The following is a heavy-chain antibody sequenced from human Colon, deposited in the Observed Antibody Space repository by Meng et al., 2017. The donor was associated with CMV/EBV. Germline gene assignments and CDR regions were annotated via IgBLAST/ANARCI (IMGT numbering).Heavy chain of an antibody. Sequence: YTFTGYYLHWVRQAPGQGLEWMGWINPNNDGTDYAQKFQGRVTLTRDTSISTAYMELSRLTSDDTAVYFCARAPFYDSRGYQWFDPWGQGTLVTVSS. V-gene: IGHV1-2*02. CDR3: ARAPFYDSRGYQWFDP. J-gene: IGHJ5*02. D-gene: IGHD3-22*01. CDR2: INPNNDGT. CDR1: YTFTGYY.